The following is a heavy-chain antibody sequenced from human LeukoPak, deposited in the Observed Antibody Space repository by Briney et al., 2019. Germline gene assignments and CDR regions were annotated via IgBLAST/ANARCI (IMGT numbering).Heavy chain of an antibody. V-gene: IGHV3-9*01. CDR3: ARGRMGATRDYYYYYMDV. J-gene: IGHJ6*03. D-gene: IGHD1-26*01. CDR1: GFTFNDYA. CDR2: ISWNSGII. Sequence: GGSLRLSCAASGFTFNDYAMQWVRQAPGKGLEWVSGISWNSGIIGYADSVKGRFTISRDNVKNSLYLQMNSLRAEDTAVYYCARGRMGATRDYYYYYMDVWGKGTTVTVSS.